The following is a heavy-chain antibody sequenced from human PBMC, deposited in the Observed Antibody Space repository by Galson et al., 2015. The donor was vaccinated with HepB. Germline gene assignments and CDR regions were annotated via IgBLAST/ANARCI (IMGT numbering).Heavy chain of an antibody. V-gene: IGHV3-30*18. J-gene: IGHJ6*03. CDR2: ISYDGINK. CDR1: RFTFSSYG. CDR3: AKDLATGYFYYYMDV. D-gene: IGHD1-14*01. Sequence: SLRLSCAASRFTFSSYGMHWVRQALGKGLEWMAVISYDGINKYYADSVKGRFTISRDNSKNTLYLQMNSLRAEDTAVYYCAKDLATGYFYYYMDVWGKGTTVTVSS.